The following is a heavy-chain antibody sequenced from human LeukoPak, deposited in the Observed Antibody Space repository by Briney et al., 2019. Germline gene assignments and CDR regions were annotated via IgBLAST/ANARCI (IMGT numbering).Heavy chain of an antibody. CDR1: GFTFSSYS. D-gene: IGHD5-12*01. CDR2: ISGRSNYI. V-gene: IGHV3-21*01. J-gene: IGHJ4*02. Sequence: GGSLRLSCAASGFTFSSYSMNWVRQAPGKGLEWVPSISGRSNYIYYADSVRGRFTISRDNAKNSLYLQMNSLRAEDTAMYYCARDRGEGYSGYDGFDYWGQGTLVTVSS. CDR3: ARDRGEGYSGYDGFDY.